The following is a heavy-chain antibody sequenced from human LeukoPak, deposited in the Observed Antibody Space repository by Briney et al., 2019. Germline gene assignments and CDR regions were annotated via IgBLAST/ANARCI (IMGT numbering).Heavy chain of an antibody. CDR3: ARIISTAWYLDY. V-gene: IGHV6-1*01. D-gene: IGHD6-19*01. J-gene: IGHJ4*02. Sequence: SQTLSLTCATSGDTVSSNTASWTWIRQSPSRGLEWLGRTYYRSKWYTDYAVSVKSRITINPDTSKNQFSLHLNSVTPEDTAVYFCARIISTAWYLDYWGQGTLVTVSS. CDR1: GDTVSSNTAS. CDR2: TYYRSKWYT.